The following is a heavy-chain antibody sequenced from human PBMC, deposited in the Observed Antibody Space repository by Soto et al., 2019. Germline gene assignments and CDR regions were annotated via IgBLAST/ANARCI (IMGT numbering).Heavy chain of an antibody. D-gene: IGHD4-17*01. V-gene: IGHV3-48*03. Sequence: GGSLRLSCAASGFTFSSYEMNWVRQAPGKGLEWVSYISSSGSTIYYADSVKGRFTISRDNAKNSLYLQMNSLRAEDTAVYYCASELMTTVTSTDAFDIWGQGTMVTVSS. CDR1: GFTFSSYE. J-gene: IGHJ3*02. CDR3: ASELMTTVTSTDAFDI. CDR2: ISSSGSTI.